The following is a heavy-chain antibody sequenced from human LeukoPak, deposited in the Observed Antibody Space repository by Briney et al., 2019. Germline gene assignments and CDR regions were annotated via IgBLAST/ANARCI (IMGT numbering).Heavy chain of an antibody. V-gene: IGHV1-24*01. J-gene: IGHJ4*02. D-gene: IGHD3-10*01. Sequence: APVKVSCKVSGYTLTELSMHWVRQAPGKGLEWMGGFDPEDGETIYAQKFQGRVTMTEDTSTDTAYMELSGLRSEDTAVYYCATGIGGLADYWGQGTLVTVSS. CDR1: GYTLTELS. CDR2: FDPEDGET. CDR3: ATGIGGLADY.